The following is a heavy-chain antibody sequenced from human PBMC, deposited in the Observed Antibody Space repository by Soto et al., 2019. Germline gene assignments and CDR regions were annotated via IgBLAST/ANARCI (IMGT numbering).Heavy chain of an antibody. CDR2: IYTSGST. D-gene: IGHD5-18*01. CDR1: GTSVSNYY. Sequence: PSETLSLTCIVSGTSVSNYYWSWMRQPAGKGLEHIGRIYTSGSTSYNPSLKSRVTMSMDTSQTQIYLNLTSVTAADTAVHYCARGGIQLSYAFDYWGQGIQVTVSS. V-gene: IGHV4-4*07. CDR3: ARGGIQLSYAFDY. J-gene: IGHJ4*02.